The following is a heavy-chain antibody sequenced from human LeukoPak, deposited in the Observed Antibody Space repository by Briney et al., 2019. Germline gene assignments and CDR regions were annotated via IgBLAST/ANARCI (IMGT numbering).Heavy chain of an antibody. CDR2: IYSGGET. V-gene: IGHV4-39*02. CDR3: VRDYSNFVQGD. D-gene: IGHD4-11*01. J-gene: IGHJ4*02. Sequence: SETLSLTCTVSGDSISSSHYYWGWIRQSPGKGLEWIGSIYSGGETHYNPSLNSRVTIFLDTSKNRFSLNLISVTATDTAVYYCVRDYSNFVQGDWGQGTLVTVPS. CDR1: GDSISSSHYY.